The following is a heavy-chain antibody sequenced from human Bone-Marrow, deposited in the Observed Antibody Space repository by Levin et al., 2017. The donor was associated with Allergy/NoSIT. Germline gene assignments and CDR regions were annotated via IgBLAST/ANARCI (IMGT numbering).Heavy chain of an antibody. Sequence: GESLKISCAASGFTFSGLEMNWVRQAPGRGPEWVSYISSGGDTMYYADSVKGRFTISRDNAKNSLFLQMDSLRAEDTAVYYCAARHCDNIGCRVIAPDYWGQGTLVTVSS. CDR1: GFTFSGLE. D-gene: IGHD6-25*01. CDR3: AARHCDNIGCRVIAPDY. V-gene: IGHV3-48*03. CDR2: ISSGGDTM. J-gene: IGHJ4*02.